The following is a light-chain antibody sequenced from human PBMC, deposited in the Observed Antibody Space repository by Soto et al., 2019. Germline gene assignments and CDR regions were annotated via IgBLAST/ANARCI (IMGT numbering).Light chain of an antibody. CDR3: QQSYSTPVD. CDR1: QSISSY. V-gene: IGKV1-39*01. J-gene: IGKJ2*01. Sequence: DIQMTQSPSSLSASVGDRVTITCRASQSISSYLNWYQHKPGKAPRLLIYAASSLQSGVPSRFSGSGSGTDFTLTISSPLPEDSAAYYCQQSYSTPVDFGQGTKLEIK. CDR2: AAS.